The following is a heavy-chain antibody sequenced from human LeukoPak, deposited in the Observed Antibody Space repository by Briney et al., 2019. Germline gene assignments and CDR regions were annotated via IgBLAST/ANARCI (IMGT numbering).Heavy chain of an antibody. J-gene: IGHJ3*02. CDR2: TYPNSGGT. D-gene: IGHD5-12*01. CDR3: ARDGYSGGAFDI. Sequence: ASVKVSCKASGYTFTGNYMHWVRQAPGQGLEWMGWTYPNSGGTIYAQKFQGRVTMTRDTSISTAYMELTRLRSDDTAVYYCARDGYSGGAFDIWGQGTMVTVSS. CDR1: GYTFTGNY. V-gene: IGHV1-2*02.